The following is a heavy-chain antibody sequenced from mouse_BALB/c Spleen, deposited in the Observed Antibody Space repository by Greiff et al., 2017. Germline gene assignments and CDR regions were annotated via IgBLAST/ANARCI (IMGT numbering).Heavy chain of an antibody. J-gene: IGHJ3*01. V-gene: IGHV1S33*01. CDR3: ARADYYYGSSLSWFAY. CDR2: IYPGDGST. Sequence: SGPELVKPGALVKISCKASGYTFTSYDINWVKQRPGQGLEWIGWIYPGDGSTKYNEKFKGKATLTADKSSSTAYMQLSSLTSENSAVYFCARADYYYGSSLSWFAYWGQGTLVTVSA. D-gene: IGHD1-1*01. CDR1: GYTFTSYD.